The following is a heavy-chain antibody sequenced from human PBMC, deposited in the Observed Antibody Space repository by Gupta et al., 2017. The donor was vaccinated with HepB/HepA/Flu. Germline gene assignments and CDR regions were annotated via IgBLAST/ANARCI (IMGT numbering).Heavy chain of an antibody. V-gene: IGHV3-9*01. J-gene: IGHJ4*02. Sequence: EVQLVESGGGLVQPGRSLRLSCASSGFTFDAYAMHWVRQAPGKGLEWVSGISWNSGSIGYADAVKGRFTISRDNAKNSLYLQMNSLRAEDTALYYCAKDEGGSLHNYFDYWGQGTLVTVSS. CDR1: GFTFDAYA. CDR3: AKDEGGSLHNYFDY. CDR2: ISWNSGSI. D-gene: IGHD3-16*01.